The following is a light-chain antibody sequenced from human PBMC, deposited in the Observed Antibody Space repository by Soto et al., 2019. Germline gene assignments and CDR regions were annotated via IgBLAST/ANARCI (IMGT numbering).Light chain of an antibody. CDR2: AAS. V-gene: IGKV1-9*01. Sequence: GASVTITCRARQVISTSLAWYQVKPGKAPKLLIYAASTLESGVPSRFSATVSGTEFSLTITSPQPEDFATYYCQQLFDSPITFGQGTRLEIK. CDR1: QVISTS. CDR3: QQLFDSPIT. J-gene: IGKJ5*01.